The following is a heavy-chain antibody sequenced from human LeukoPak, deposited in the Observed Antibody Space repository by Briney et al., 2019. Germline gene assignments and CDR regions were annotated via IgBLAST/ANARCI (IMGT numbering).Heavy chain of an antibody. D-gene: IGHD3-10*01. CDR1: GFTFDDYA. CDR2: ITWNSGSI. CDR3: AKDLRELLWFGELSD. V-gene: IGHV3-9*01. Sequence: PGGSLRLSCAVSGFTFDDYAMHWVRQVPGKGLEWVSGITWNSGSIGYADSVKGRFTISRDNAKNSLYLQMNSLRAEDTALYYCAKDLRELLWFGELSDWGQGTLVTVSS. J-gene: IGHJ4*02.